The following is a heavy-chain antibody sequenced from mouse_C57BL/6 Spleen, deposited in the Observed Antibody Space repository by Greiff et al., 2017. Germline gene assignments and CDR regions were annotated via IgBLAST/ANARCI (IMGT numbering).Heavy chain of an antibody. D-gene: IGHD1-1*01. CDR1: GYTFTSYW. V-gene: IGHV1-72*01. CDR3: ARSRCTVPVYYFDY. CDR2: IDPNSGGT. J-gene: IGHJ2*01. Sequence: QVQLQQPGAELVKPGASVKLSCKASGYTFTSYWMNWVKQRPGRGLEWIGRIDPNSGGTKYNEKFKSKATLTVAKPSSTAYMQLSILTSEDSAVYYCARSRCTVPVYYFDYWGPGTTLTVAS.